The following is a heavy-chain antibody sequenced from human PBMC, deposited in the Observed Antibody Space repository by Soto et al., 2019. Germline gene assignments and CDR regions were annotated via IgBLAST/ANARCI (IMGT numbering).Heavy chain of an antibody. J-gene: IGHJ4*02. Sequence: ASVKVSCKASGYTFSNYAMHWVRQAPGQRLEWMGWINAGNGNTKYSQKFQGRVTITRDTSASTAFMELSSLRSEDTALYYCARSLCPGGTCYSIIYWGQGALVTVSS. CDR2: INAGNGNT. V-gene: IGHV1-3*01. CDR3: ARSLCPGGTCYSIIY. D-gene: IGHD2-15*01. CDR1: GYTFSNYA.